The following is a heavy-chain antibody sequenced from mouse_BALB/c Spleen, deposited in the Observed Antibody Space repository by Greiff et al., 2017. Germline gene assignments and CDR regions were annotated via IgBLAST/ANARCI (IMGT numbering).Heavy chain of an antibody. Sequence: EVQGVESGGDLVKPGGSLKLSCAASGFTFSSYGMSWVRQTPDKRLEWVATISSGGSYTYYPDSVKGRFTISRDNAKNTLYLQMSSLKSEDTAMYYCARQGYGNSYYFDYWGQGTTLTVSS. V-gene: IGHV5-6*01. CDR3: ARQGYGNSYYFDY. CDR1: GFTFSSYG. J-gene: IGHJ2*01. CDR2: ISSGGSYT. D-gene: IGHD2-10*02.